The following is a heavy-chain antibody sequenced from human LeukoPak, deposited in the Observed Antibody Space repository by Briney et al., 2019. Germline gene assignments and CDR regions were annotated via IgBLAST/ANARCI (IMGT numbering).Heavy chain of an antibody. D-gene: IGHD1-7*01. CDR1: GGSISSYY. V-gene: IGHV4-59*01. CDR2: VYYSGST. Sequence: PSETLSLTCTVSGGSISSYYWSWIRQPPGKGLEWIGYVYYSGSTNYNPSLKSRVTISVDTSKNQFSLKLSSVTAADTAVYYCARDRYNWNYRWFDPWGQGTLVTVSS. CDR3: ARDRYNWNYRWFDP. J-gene: IGHJ5*02.